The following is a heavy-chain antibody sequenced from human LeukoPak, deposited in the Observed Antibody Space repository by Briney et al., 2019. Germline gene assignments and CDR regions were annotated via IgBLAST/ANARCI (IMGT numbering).Heavy chain of an antibody. CDR2: ISSSSSTI. CDR3: ARDRGAGSLDY. D-gene: IGHD3-10*01. V-gene: IGHV3-48*04. CDR1: GFTFSSYS. J-gene: IGHJ4*02. Sequence: QSGGSLRLSCAASGFTFSSYSMNWVRQAPGKGLEWVSYISSSSSTIYYADSVKGRFTISRDNAKNSLYLQMNSLRAEDTAVYYCARDRGAGSLDYWGQGTLVTVSS.